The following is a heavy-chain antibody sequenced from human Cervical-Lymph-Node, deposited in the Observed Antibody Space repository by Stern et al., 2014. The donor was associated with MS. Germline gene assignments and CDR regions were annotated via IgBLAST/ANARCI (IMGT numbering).Heavy chain of an antibody. D-gene: IGHD2-21*02. CDR3: VRASDPLFEY. V-gene: IGHV3-11*01. CDR2: ISTTGKTI. CDR1: GFTFSDYH. J-gene: IGHJ4*02. Sequence: QVQLVQSGGGSVKPGGSLRLSCAVSGFTFSDYHMHGIRQAQGKGLEWISYISTTGKTIYYADSVKGRFTISRDNAKNSLYLQMNSLRVEDTAVYYCVRASDPLFEYWGQGTLVTVSS.